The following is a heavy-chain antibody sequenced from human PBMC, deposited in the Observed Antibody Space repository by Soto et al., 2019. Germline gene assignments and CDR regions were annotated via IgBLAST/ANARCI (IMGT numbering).Heavy chain of an antibody. J-gene: IGHJ4*02. CDR2: IYSGGST. Sequence: EVQLVESGGGLVQPGGSLRLSCAASGFTVSTKYMSWVRQAPGKGLEWVSVIYSGGSTFYADSVRGRFTIPRDNSKITVNLQMNRLRAEDTAVYYCARDPWSADYWGQGTLVTVSS. V-gene: IGHV3-66*01. CDR3: ARDPWSADY. CDR1: GFTVSTKY.